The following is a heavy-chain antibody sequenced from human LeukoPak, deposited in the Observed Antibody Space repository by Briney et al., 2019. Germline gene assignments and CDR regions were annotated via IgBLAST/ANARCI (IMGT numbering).Heavy chain of an antibody. CDR3: ARDPADILTGYGDYYFDY. J-gene: IGHJ4*02. CDR1: GYILSSYN. Sequence: GASVKVSCKASGYILSSYNMHWVRQAPGQGLEWMGWISAYNGNTNYAQKLQGRVTMTTDTSTSTAYMELRSLRSDDTAVYYCARDPADILTGYGDYYFDYWGQGTLVTVSS. D-gene: IGHD3-9*01. V-gene: IGHV1-18*04. CDR2: ISAYNGNT.